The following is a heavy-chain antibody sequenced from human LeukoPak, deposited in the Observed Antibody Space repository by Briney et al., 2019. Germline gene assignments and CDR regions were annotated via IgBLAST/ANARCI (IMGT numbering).Heavy chain of an antibody. Sequence: GESLKISCKGSGYRFTSYWIGWVRQMPGKGLEWMGIIYPGGSDTRYSPSFQGQVTISADKSISTAYLQWSSLKASDTAMYYCARQLTSSGIAHAFDIWGQGTMVTVSS. V-gene: IGHV5-51*01. CDR3: ARQLTSSGIAHAFDI. D-gene: IGHD6-19*01. J-gene: IGHJ3*02. CDR2: IYPGGSDT. CDR1: GYRFTSYW.